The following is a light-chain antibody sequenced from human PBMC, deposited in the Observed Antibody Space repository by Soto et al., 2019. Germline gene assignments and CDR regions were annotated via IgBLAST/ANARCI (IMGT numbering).Light chain of an antibody. CDR2: RSN. Sequence: QSVLTQPPSASGTPGQRVTISCSGSSSNIGGYDVHWYQHLPGTAPKVLIYRSNQRPSGVPDRFSASKSGTSASLAISGLRSEDEADYYCAVWDASLSGHVFGTGTKLTVL. J-gene: IGLJ1*01. CDR1: SSNIGGYD. V-gene: IGLV1-47*01. CDR3: AVWDASLSGHV.